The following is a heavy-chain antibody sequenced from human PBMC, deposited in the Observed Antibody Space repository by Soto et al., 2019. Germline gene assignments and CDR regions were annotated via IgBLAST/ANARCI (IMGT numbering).Heavy chain of an antibody. D-gene: IGHD5-12*01. CDR1: GFIFSNHG. CDR3: ASGEGRYGHDTRFDS. Sequence: QMQLVESGGGAVQPGRSLRLSCAASGFIFSNHGIHWVRQAPGKGLEWVADISNGGSDKWYADSVKGRFTISRDNSKNTVSLQMNGLRLEDTAVYYCASGEGRYGHDTRFDSGGQGTLVTVSS. V-gene: IGHV3-30*03. J-gene: IGHJ4*02. CDR2: ISNGGSDK.